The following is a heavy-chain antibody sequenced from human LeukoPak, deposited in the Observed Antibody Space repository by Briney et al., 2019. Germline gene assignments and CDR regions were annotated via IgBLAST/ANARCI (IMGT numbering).Heavy chain of an antibody. D-gene: IGHD5-18*01. V-gene: IGHV4-39*01. CDR3: ARFSGYIYGYDY. J-gene: IGHJ4*02. Sequence: SETLSLTCTVSGGSISSSSSYWGWIRQPPGKGLEWIGTTYNSWRNYYNPSLKSRVTISGDTPKNQFSLKVTSVTAADMAVYYCARFSGYIYGYDYWGQGTLVTVSS. CDR2: TYNSWRN. CDR1: GGSISSSSSY.